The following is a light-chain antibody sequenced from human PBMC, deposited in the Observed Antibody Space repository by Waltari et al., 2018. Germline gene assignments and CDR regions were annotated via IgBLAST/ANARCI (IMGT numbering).Light chain of an antibody. CDR1: SSDIGGYQY. CDR3: ASYTSSGTLV. V-gene: IGLV2-14*01. CDR2: EVS. Sequence: QSALTQPASVSGSPGQSITISCTATSSDIGGYQYVSWYQQHPGRAPKLILYEVSDRPSGISYRFSGSKSGSTASLTIAGLQAEDEGHYYCASYTSSGTLVFGGGTELTVL. J-gene: IGLJ3*02.